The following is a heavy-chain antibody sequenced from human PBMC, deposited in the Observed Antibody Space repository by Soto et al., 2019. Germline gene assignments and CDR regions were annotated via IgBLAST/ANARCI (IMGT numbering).Heavy chain of an antibody. D-gene: IGHD2-2*01. CDR2: ITNSGGGT. V-gene: IGHV3-64*07. CDR3: ARRRSTGCYDF. CDR1: GFTFSSYV. J-gene: IGHJ4*02. Sequence: EVQLVESGGGLVQPGGSLRLSCAASGFTFSSYVMHWVRQAPGKGLEFVSGITNSGGGTYYADSVKGRFTISRDNSKNKLELQMGSLRVWGMGVYFCARRRSTGCYDFWGQGTLVNGSS.